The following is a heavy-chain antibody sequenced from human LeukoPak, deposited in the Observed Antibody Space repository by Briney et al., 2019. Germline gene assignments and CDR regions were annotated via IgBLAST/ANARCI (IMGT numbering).Heavy chain of an antibody. Sequence: SETLSLTCTVSGGSISSYYWSWIRQPPGKGLEWIGSIYHSGSTYYNPSLKSRVTISVDTSKNQFSLKLSSVTAADTAVYYCARQILGDCSGGSCYPNFDYWGQGTLVTVSS. V-gene: IGHV4-59*08. CDR1: GGSISSYY. CDR3: ARQILGDCSGGSCYPNFDY. CDR2: IYHSGST. J-gene: IGHJ4*02. D-gene: IGHD2-15*01.